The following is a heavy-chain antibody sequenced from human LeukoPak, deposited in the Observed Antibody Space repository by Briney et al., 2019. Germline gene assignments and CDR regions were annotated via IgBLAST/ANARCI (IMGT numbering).Heavy chain of an antibody. V-gene: IGHV4-39*01. J-gene: IGHJ5*02. CDR1: GGSISSNSDY. CDR3: ATTRIVVVPAAMGRTGWFDP. CDR2: IYYSGST. D-gene: IGHD2-2*01. Sequence: SETLSLTCTVSGGSISSNSDYWGWIRQPPGKGLEWIGRIYYSGSTYYNPSLKSRVTISVDTSKNQFSLKLSSVTAADTAVYYCATTRIVVVPAAMGRTGWFDPWGQGTLVTVSS.